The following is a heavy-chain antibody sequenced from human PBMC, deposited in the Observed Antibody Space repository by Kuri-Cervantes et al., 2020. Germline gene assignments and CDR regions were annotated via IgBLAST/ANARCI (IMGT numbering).Heavy chain of an antibody. CDR1: GFTFSSPW. D-gene: IGHD2-2*01. V-gene: IGHV3-52*01. CDR2: IKCDGSEK. Sequence: LSLTCAASGFTFSSPWMHWVCQAPEKGLEWVADIKCDGSEKYYVDSVKGRLTISRDNAKNSLYLQVNSLRAEDTAVYYCAREDGDQLLSWFDPWGQGTLVTVSS. CDR3: AREDGDQLLSWFDP. J-gene: IGHJ5*02.